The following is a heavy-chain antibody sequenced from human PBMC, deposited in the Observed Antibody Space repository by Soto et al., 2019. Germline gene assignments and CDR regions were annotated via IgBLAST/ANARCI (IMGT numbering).Heavy chain of an antibody. V-gene: IGHV4-31*03. CDR2: IYYSGST. CDR1: GGSISSGGYY. D-gene: IGHD3-3*01. J-gene: IGHJ5*02. Sequence: QVQLQESGPGLVKPSQTLSLTCTFSGGSISSGGYYWSWIRQHPGKGREWIGYIYYSGSTYYNPSLKSRVTISVDTSKNQFSLKLSSVTAADTAVYYCARDHYDFWSGYMLGWFDPWGQGTLVTVSS. CDR3: ARDHYDFWSGYMLGWFDP.